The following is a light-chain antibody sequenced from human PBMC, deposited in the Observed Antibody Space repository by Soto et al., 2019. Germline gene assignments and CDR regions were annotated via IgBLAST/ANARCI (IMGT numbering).Light chain of an antibody. Sequence: DIKMTQSPSTLSASVGDTVTITCRASQKVSPWLAWYQQKPGKAPKLLMYDVSSLKRGVPARFSGSGSGTEFTLTISSLQPDDFATYYCQQYDSYSGTFGQGTTVDI. CDR1: QKVSPW. V-gene: IGKV1-5*01. CDR3: QQYDSYSGT. J-gene: IGKJ1*01. CDR2: DVS.